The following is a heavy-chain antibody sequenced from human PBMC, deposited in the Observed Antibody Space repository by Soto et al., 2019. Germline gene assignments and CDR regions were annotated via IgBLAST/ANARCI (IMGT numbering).Heavy chain of an antibody. CDR2: IYYSGST. J-gene: IGHJ6*02. CDR1: GGSISNYY. V-gene: IGHV4-59*01. Sequence: PSETLSLTCTVSGGSISNYYWSWIRQPPGKGLEWIGFIYYSGSTSYNPSLKSRVTISVDTSKNQFSLNLSSVSAADTAVYYCASSTTSLGMDVWGQGTTVTVS. CDR3: ASSTTSLGMDV. D-gene: IGHD2-2*01.